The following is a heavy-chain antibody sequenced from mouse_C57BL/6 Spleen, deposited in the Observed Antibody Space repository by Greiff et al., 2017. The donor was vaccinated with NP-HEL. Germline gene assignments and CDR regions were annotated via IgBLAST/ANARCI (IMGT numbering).Heavy chain of an antibody. V-gene: IGHV3-1*01. D-gene: IGHD6-1*01. CDR3: ARGLLLTGCAMDY. Sequence: EVQLQESGPGMVKPSQSLSLTCTVTGYSITSGYDWHWIRHFPGNKLEWMGYISYSGSTNYNPSLKSRISITHDTSKNHFFLKLNSVTTEDTATYYCARGLLLTGCAMDYWGQGTSVTVSS. CDR2: ISYSGST. CDR1: GYSITSGYD. J-gene: IGHJ4*01.